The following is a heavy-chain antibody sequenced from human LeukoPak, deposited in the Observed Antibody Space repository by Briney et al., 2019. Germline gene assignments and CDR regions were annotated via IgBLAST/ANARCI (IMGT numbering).Heavy chain of an antibody. V-gene: IGHV3-64*01. CDR2: ISSNGGST. Sequence: GGSLRLSCAASGFTFSSYAMHWVRQAPGKGLEYVSAISSNGGSTYYANSVKGRFTISRDNSKNTLYLQMGSLRAEDMAVYYCARESGWGLPHAFDFWGQGTMVTVSS. CDR3: ARESGWGLPHAFDF. J-gene: IGHJ3*01. CDR1: GFTFSSYA. D-gene: IGHD3-3*01.